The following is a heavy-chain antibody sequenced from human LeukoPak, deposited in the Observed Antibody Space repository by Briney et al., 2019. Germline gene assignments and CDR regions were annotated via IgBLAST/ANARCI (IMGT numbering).Heavy chain of an antibody. D-gene: IGHD3-10*01. CDR2: ISSSGSTI. CDR3: ARSLGELSN. CDR1: GFTFSSYE. V-gene: IGHV3-48*03. J-gene: IGHJ4*02. Sequence: GGSLRLSCAASGFTFSSYEMNWVRQAPGKGLEWVSYISSSGSTIYYADPVKGRFTISRDNAKNSLYLQMNSLRAEDTAVYYCARSLGELSNWGQGTLVTVSS.